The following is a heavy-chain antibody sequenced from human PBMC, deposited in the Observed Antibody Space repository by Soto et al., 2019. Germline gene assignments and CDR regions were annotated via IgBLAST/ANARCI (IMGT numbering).Heavy chain of an antibody. CDR1: GGSISSDYYY. CDR3: AREPNF. D-gene: IGHD3-3*01. J-gene: IGHJ4*02. V-gene: IGHV4-30-4*01. Sequence: SETLSLTCTVSGGSISSDYYYWSWIRQSPGKGLEWIGYISYSGSTCYNPSLKSRVIISVGTSKNQFSLKLSSVTAADTAVYYCAREPNFWSRGTVVTVSS. CDR2: ISYSGST.